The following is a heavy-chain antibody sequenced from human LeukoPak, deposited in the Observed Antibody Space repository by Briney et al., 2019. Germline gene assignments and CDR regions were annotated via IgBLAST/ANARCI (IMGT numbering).Heavy chain of an antibody. CDR1: GDSFSSVTDY. V-gene: IGHV4-39*07. CDR3: AREGQWLPRSGAFDI. J-gene: IGHJ3*02. CDR2: GDYSGGT. Sequence: PSETLSLTCTVSGDSFSSVTDYWAWIRQPPGKGLERIASGDYSGGTYYNPSLESRVAISADMSKNQFSLKLTSVTAADTAVYYCAREGQWLPRSGAFDIWGQGTMVTVSS. D-gene: IGHD6-19*01.